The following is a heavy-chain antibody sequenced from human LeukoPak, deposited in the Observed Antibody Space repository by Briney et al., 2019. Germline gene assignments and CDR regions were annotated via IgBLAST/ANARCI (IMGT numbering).Heavy chain of an antibody. Sequence: ASVKVSCKASGYTFTGYYMHWVRQAPGQGLEWMGWINPNSGGTNYAQKFQGRVTMTRDTSISTAYMELSRLRSDDTAVYYCARDPPRSIAVAGSGQDYWGRGTLVTVSS. CDR2: INPNSGGT. J-gene: IGHJ4*02. V-gene: IGHV1-2*02. CDR3: ARDPPRSIAVAGSGQDY. CDR1: GYTFTGYY. D-gene: IGHD6-19*01.